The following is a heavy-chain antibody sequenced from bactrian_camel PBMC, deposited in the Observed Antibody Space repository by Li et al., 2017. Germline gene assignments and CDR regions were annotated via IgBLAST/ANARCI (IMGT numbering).Heavy chain of an antibody. V-gene: IGHV3S66*01. CDR2: IHSSGGRE. CDR1: GYISGGEC. J-gene: IGHJ4*01. CDR3: AAESLPHRTNMVLTTANPAFCPYEFAH. D-gene: IGHD5*01. Sequence: VQLVESGGGSVQAGGSLRLSCTASGYISGGECLGWFRQAPGKEREGVAGIHSSGGREAYADSVEGRFTISRDNAKNTLYLQMNTLKPEDTAMYYCAAESLPHRTNMVLTTANPAFCPYEFAHWGQGTQVTVS.